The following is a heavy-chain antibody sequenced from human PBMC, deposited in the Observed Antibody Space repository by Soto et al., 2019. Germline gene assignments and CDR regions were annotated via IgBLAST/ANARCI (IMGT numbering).Heavy chain of an antibody. CDR3: ARERSVAVTDASDY. CDR2: TSASGGGT. D-gene: IGHD2-15*01. J-gene: IGHJ4*02. V-gene: IGHV3-23*01. Sequence: EVQLLESGGGLVPPGGSLRLSCVASGFTFSSYAMSWVRQAPGKGLEWVSGTSASGGGTNYADSVKGRFTISRDISQNTLFLQMNSLRAEDTALYYCARERSVAVTDASDYWGQGTLVTVSS. CDR1: GFTFSSYA.